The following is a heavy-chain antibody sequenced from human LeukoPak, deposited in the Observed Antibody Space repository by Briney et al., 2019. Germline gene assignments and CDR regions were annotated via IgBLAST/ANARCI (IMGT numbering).Heavy chain of an antibody. V-gene: IGHV3-11*04. J-gene: IGHJ4*02. Sequence: GGSLRLSCAASGFTFSVSYMSWIRQAPGKGLEWLAYISNSGSTTLYTDSVRGRFTISRDNAKNSLYLQMNSLRAEDTAVYYCARVIAAAASDYWGLGTLVTVSS. D-gene: IGHD6-13*01. CDR2: ISNSGSTT. CDR3: ARVIAAAASDY. CDR1: GFTFSVSY.